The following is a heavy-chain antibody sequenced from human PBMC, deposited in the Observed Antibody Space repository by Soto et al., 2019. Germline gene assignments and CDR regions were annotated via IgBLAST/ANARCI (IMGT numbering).Heavy chain of an antibody. CDR3: ARDFPDTSLFFYYYGMDV. CDR1: GYSFTSYG. D-gene: IGHD2-21*01. V-gene: IGHV1-18*01. CDR2: ISTDNGNT. Sequence: QVHLVQSGAEVRKPGASVKVSCKASGYSFTSYGISWVRQAPGQGLEWMGWISTDNGNTNYAHNLQGRVSMTIDPSTSTAYMERWSLGSDDTAVYYCARDFPDTSLFFYYYGMDVWGQGTTVTGSS. J-gene: IGHJ6*02.